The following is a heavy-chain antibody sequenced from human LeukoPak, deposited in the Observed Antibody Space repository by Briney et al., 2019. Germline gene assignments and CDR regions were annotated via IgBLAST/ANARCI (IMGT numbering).Heavy chain of an antibody. CDR2: ISYDGSNK. CDR1: GFTFSSYG. V-gene: IGHV3-30*18. D-gene: IGHD3-10*01. Sequence: GRSLRLSCAASGFTFSSYGMHWVRQAPGKGLEWVAVISYDGSNKYYADSVKGRFTISRDNSKNTLYLQMNSLRAEDTAVYYCAKGGELRFAREIYFDYWGQGTLVTVSS. CDR3: AKGGELRFAREIYFDY. J-gene: IGHJ4*02.